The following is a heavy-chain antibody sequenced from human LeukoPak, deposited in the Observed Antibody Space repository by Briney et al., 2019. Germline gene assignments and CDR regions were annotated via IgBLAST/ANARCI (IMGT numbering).Heavy chain of an antibody. D-gene: IGHD1-26*01. CDR1: GFTFDDYA. CDR3: AKDIRQGGSLAPFDY. V-gene: IGHV3-43*02. Sequence: PGGSLRLSCAASGFTFDDYAMHWVRQAPGKGLEWVSLISGDGGSTYYADSVKGRFTISRDNSKNSLYLQMNSLRTEDTALYYCAKDIRQGGSLAPFDYWGQGTLVTVSS. CDR2: ISGDGGST. J-gene: IGHJ4*02.